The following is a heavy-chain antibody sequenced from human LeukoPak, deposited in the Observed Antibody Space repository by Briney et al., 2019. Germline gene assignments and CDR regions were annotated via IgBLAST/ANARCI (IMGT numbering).Heavy chain of an antibody. CDR3: ARGLQQLVYYYYGMDV. Sequence: GSSVKVSCKASGGTFSSYNISWVRQAPGQGLEWMGRIIPILGIANYAQKFQGRVTITADKSTSTAYMELSSLRSEDTAVYYCARGLQQLVYYYYGMDVWGQGTTVTVSS. V-gene: IGHV1-69*02. J-gene: IGHJ6*02. CDR1: GGTFSSYN. CDR2: IIPILGIA. D-gene: IGHD6-13*01.